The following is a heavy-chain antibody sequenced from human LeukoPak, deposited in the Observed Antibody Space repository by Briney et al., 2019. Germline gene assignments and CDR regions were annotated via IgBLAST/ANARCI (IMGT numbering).Heavy chain of an antibody. J-gene: IGHJ6*02. D-gene: IGHD3-9*01. CDR2: VNSDGRGT. V-gene: IGHV3-74*01. CDR1: GFTFSSYW. Sequence: RGSLRLSCAASGFTFSSYWMHWVRHAPGKGLVWVSRVNSDGRGTTYAESVKGRFTISRDNAKNMLYLQMNSLRAEDTAVYYCARDLEYYDILTGYYNPNYYYGMDVWGQGTTVTVSS. CDR3: ARDLEYYDILTGYYNPNYYYGMDV.